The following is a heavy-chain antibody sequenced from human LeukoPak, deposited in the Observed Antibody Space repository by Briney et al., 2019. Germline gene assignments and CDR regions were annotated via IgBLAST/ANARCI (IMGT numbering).Heavy chain of an antibody. CDR1: GFTFSSYA. D-gene: IGHD3-10*01. Sequence: PGRSLRLSCAASGFTFSSYAMSWVRQAPGTGLEWVSTISGSGGSTSYADSVKGRFTISRDNSKNTLYLQMNSLRAEDTAVYYCAIRGRYYGSGSYRAFDFWGQGTMVTMSS. V-gene: IGHV3-23*01. CDR3: AIRGRYYGSGSYRAFDF. J-gene: IGHJ3*01. CDR2: ISGSGGST.